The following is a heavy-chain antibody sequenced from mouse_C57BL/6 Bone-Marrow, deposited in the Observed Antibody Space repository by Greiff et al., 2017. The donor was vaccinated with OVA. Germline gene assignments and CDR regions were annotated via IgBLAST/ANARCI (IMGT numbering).Heavy chain of an antibody. D-gene: IGHD2-2*01. CDR3: ARGGLWLRYYGMDY. V-gene: IGHV1-64*01. J-gene: IGHJ4*01. Sequence: VKLQQPGAELVKPGASVKLSCKASGYTFTSYWMHWVKQRPGQGLEWIGMIHPNSGSTNYNEKFKSKATLTVDKSSSTAYMQLSSLTSEDSAVYYCARGGLWLRYYGMDYWGQGTSVTVSS. CDR1: GYTFTSYW. CDR2: IHPNSGST.